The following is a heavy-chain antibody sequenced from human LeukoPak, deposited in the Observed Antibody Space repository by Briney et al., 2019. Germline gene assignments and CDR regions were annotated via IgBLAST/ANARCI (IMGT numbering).Heavy chain of an antibody. V-gene: IGHV4-39*07. CDR1: GGSISSGTYY. CDR2: IYYSGST. D-gene: IGHD4-23*01. J-gene: IGHJ6*02. CDR3: ARGNGGITGYYFGMDV. Sequence: SETLSLTCTVSGGSISSGTYYWGWIRQPPGMGLEWIGSIYYSGSTYSNPSLKSRVTISVDTSKNQFSLKLSSVTAADTAFYYCARGNGGITGYYFGMDVWGQGTTVTVSS.